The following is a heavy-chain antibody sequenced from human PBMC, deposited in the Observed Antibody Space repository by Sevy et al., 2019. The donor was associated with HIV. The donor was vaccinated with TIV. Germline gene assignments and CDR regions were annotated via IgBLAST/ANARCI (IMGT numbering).Heavy chain of an antibody. CDR3: ATTKDYYETSGFPFDY. D-gene: IGHD3-22*01. J-gene: IGHJ4*02. V-gene: IGHV1-24*01. CDR2: FDPEDGET. CDR1: GKSLTAFS. Sequence: ASVKVSCKVSGKSLTAFSMHWVRQAPGKGLEWMGSFDPEDGETIYAQKLQGRLTMTEDTSTDTAYMELSRLRSEDTAVYYCATTKDYYETSGFPFDYWGQGTLVTVSS.